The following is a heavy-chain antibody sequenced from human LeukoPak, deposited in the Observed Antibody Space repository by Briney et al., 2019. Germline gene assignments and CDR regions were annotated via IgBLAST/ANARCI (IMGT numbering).Heavy chain of an antibody. CDR2: IIPIFGTA. D-gene: IGHD3-22*01. Sequence: ASVKVSCKASGGTFSSYAISWVRQAPEQGLEWMGGIIPIFGTANYAQKFQGRVTITTDESTSTAYMELSSLRSEDTAVYYCATHRDFNYYDSSGYYYGAFDYWGQGTLVTVSS. J-gene: IGHJ4*02. V-gene: IGHV1-69*05. CDR3: ATHRDFNYYDSSGYYYGAFDY. CDR1: GGTFSSYA.